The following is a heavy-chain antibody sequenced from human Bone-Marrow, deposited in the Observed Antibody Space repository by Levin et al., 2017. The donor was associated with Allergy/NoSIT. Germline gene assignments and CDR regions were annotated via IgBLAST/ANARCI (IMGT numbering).Heavy chain of an antibody. CDR1: GFTFKDYT. CDR2: ISASGSYI. CDR3: AKERSAMIRGVSPLDY. Sequence: GGSLRLSCAASGFTFKDYTITWVRQAPGKGLEWVSSISASGSYIYYTDSVKGRFIISRDNAKGSVVLQMNSLRAEDTAIYYCAKERSAMIRGVSPLDYWGQGTLVTVSS. V-gene: IGHV3-21*01. J-gene: IGHJ4*02. D-gene: IGHD3-10*01.